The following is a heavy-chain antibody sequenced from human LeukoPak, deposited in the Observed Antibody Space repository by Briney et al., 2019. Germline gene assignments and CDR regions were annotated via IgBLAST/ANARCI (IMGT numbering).Heavy chain of an antibody. CDR1: VGSIRRGDYY. CDR3: ARSPYDFWSGNKSYTWFDP. J-gene: IGHJ5*02. CDR2: IYYSGST. Sequence: PSGTLSLTCAVSVGSIRRGDYYCSSIRQPPGKGLGCIGYIYYSGSTYYNPTLKSRVTISIDTSKNQSSLKLSSVTAADTAVYYCARSPYDFWSGNKSYTWFDPWGQGTLVTVSS. D-gene: IGHD3-3*01. V-gene: IGHV4-30-4*08.